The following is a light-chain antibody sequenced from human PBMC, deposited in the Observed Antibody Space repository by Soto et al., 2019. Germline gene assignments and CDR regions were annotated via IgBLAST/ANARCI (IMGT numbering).Light chain of an antibody. CDR1: SGDIGSYNR. CDR3: SSYTTAYFYV. J-gene: IGLJ1*01. CDR2: GVT. Sequence: QSVLTQPASVSGSPGQSITISCTGTSGDIGSYNRVSWYQQHPGKAPKLIIHGVTNRPSGVSHRFSGSKSDYTASLTISGLQAEDEGYYYCSSYTTAYFYVFGTGTKVTV. V-gene: IGLV2-14*01.